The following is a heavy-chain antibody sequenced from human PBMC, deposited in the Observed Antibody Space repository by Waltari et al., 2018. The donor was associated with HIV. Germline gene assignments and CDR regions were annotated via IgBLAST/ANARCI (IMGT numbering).Heavy chain of an antibody. Sequence: EVQLVQSGAEVKKPGESLKISCKTSGYNFAKYWIGWVRQMPGRGLGWMAIIHPGDSGTRNSPSFQRQVTISVDKSITTAYLQWNSLGASDTAIYYCSRFGGIATAGQASYFDFLGQGTLVTVSS. CDR2: IHPGDSGT. V-gene: IGHV5-51*03. D-gene: IGHD6-13*01. CDR3: SRFGGIATAGQASYFDF. CDR1: GYNFAKYW. J-gene: IGHJ4*02.